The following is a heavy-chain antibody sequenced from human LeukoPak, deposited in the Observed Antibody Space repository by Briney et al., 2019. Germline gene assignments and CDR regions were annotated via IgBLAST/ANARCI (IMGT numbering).Heavy chain of an antibody. CDR1: GITLSNYG. V-gene: IGHV3-23*01. CDR3: AKRGVVVRVFLVGFHKEAYYFDS. Sequence: GGSLRLSCGVSGITLSNYGMTWVRQAPGKGLEWVAGLSGSAGGSNYADSVKGRFTISRDNSKNTLFLQMDRLRAEDTAVYSCAKRGVVVRVFLVGFHKEAYYFDSWGQGALVTVSS. J-gene: IGHJ4*02. D-gene: IGHD3-16*02. CDR2: LSGSAGGS.